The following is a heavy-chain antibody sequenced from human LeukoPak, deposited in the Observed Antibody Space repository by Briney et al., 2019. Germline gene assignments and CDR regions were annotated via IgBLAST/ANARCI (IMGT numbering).Heavy chain of an antibody. CDR2: INPNSGGT. Sequence: ASVKVSCKASGYTFTCYYMHWVRQAPGQGLEGMGWINPNSGGTNYAQKFQGRVTMTRDTSISTAYMELSRLRSDDTAVYYCARGGWLQYYNYYYMDVWGKGTTVTVSS. CDR1: GYTFTCYY. CDR3: ARGGWLQYYNYYYMDV. J-gene: IGHJ6*03. V-gene: IGHV1-2*02. D-gene: IGHD5-24*01.